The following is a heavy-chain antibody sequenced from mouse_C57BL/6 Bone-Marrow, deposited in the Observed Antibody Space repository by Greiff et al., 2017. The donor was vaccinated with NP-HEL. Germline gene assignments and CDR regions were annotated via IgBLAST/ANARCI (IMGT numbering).Heavy chain of an antibody. Sequence: VQLQQSVAELVRPGASVKLSCTASGFNIKNTYMHWVKQRPEQGLEWIGRIDPANGNTKYAPKFQGKATITADTSSNTAYLQLSRLTSEDTAIYFCASGSSIRRNGSSYGDWYFGVWGTGTTVTVSS. J-gene: IGHJ1*03. D-gene: IGHD1-1*01. CDR2: IDPANGNT. CDR1: GFNIKNTY. V-gene: IGHV14-3*01. CDR3: ASGSSIRRNGSSYGDWYFGV.